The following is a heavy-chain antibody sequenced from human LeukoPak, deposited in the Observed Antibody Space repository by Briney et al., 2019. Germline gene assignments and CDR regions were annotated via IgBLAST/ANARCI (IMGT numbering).Heavy chain of an antibody. J-gene: IGHJ4*02. CDR1: GFTFSDYY. CDR2: ISSSGSTI. CDR3: ARDGRGSVVVPADH. D-gene: IGHD2-2*01. Sequence: GGPLRLSCAASGFTFSDYYMSWIRQAPGEGVEWVSYISSSGSTIYYADPMKGRFTISRDNAKNSLYLQMNSLRAEDTAVYYCARDGRGSVVVPADHWGQGTLVTVSS. V-gene: IGHV3-11*01.